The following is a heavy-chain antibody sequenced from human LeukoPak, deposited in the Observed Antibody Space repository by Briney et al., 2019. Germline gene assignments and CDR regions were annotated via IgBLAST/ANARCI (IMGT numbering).Heavy chain of an antibody. CDR2: IYYGGST. D-gene: IGHD2-2*01. J-gene: IGHJ4*02. V-gene: IGHV4-59*08. Sequence: SETLSLTCTVSGGSISSYYWSWIRQPPGKGLEWIGFIYYGGSTNYNPSLKSRVTISVDTSKNQSSLKLSSVTAADTAVYYCARRGSSTSTDYWGQGALVIVSS. CDR1: GGSISSYY. CDR3: ARRGSSTSTDY.